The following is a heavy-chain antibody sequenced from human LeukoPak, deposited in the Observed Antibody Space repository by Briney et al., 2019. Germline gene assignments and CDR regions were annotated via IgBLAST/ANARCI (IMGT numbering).Heavy chain of an antibody. CDR1: GYTFTGSY. CDR3: ARSPHLWCSGTSCELDF. D-gene: IGHD2-2*01. Sequence: ASVKVSCKASGYTFTGSYMHWVRQAPGQGLEWMGWISPSSGATNYAQNFQARVTMTRDTSISTAYMEVSRLRSDDTAVYYCARSPHLWCSGTSCELDFWGQGTLVTVSS. J-gene: IGHJ4*02. V-gene: IGHV1-2*02. CDR2: ISPSSGAT.